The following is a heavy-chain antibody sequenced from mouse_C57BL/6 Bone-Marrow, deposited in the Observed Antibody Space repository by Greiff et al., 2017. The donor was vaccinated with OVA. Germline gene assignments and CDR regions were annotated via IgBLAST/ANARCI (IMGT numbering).Heavy chain of an antibody. CDR3: ARSYDGSSYYAMDY. CDR1: GYAFSSSW. Sequence: QVQLQQSGPELVKPGASVKISCKASGYAFSSSWMNWVKQRPGQGLEWIGRIYPGDGDTNYNGKFKGKATLTADKSSSTAYMQLSSLTSEDSAVYFCARSYDGSSYYAMDYWGQGTSVTVSS. V-gene: IGHV1-82*01. J-gene: IGHJ4*01. D-gene: IGHD1-1*01. CDR2: IYPGDGDT.